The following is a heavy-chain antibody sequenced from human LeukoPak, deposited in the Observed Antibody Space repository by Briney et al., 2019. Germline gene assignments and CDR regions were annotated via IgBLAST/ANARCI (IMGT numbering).Heavy chain of an antibody. Sequence: GASVKVSCKASGYTFTSYGISWVRQAPGQGLEWMGWISAYNGNTNYAQKLQGRVTMTTDTSTSTAYMELRSLRSDDTAVYYCARGEWIQLWLVNYYYGMDVWGQGTTVTVSS. CDR3: ARGEWIQLWLVNYYYGMDV. CDR1: GYTFTSYG. J-gene: IGHJ6*02. V-gene: IGHV1-18*01. CDR2: ISAYNGNT. D-gene: IGHD5-18*01.